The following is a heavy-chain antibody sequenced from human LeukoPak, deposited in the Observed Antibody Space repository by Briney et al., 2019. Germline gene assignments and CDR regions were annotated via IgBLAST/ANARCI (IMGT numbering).Heavy chain of an antibody. J-gene: IGHJ5*02. CDR2: ISAYNGNT. V-gene: IGHV1-18*01. CDR3: ARDPEDSSSSGVDWFDP. D-gene: IGHD6-6*01. CDR1: GYIFTSYG. Sequence: GASVKVSCKASGYIFTSYGISWVRQAPGQGLEWMGWISAYNGNTNYAQKLQGRVTMTTDTSTSTAYMELRSLRSDDTAVYYCARDPEDSSSSGVDWFDPWGQGTLVTVSS.